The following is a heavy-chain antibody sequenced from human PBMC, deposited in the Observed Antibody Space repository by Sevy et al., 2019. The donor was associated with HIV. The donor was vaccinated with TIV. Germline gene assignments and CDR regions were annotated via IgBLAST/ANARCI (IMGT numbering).Heavy chain of an antibody. J-gene: IGHJ4*02. Sequence: GGSLRLSCAASGFTFSNYWMTWVRQAPGKGLEWVAHIKQDGSEKHYVDSVKGRFTISRDNSKNPVYLQMNSLRAEDTAVYFCAREGYYDYIWGSYRYFNDYWGQGTLVTVSS. D-gene: IGHD3-16*02. CDR1: GFTFSNYW. CDR3: AREGYYDYIWGSYRYFNDY. V-gene: IGHV3-7*03. CDR2: IKQDGSEK.